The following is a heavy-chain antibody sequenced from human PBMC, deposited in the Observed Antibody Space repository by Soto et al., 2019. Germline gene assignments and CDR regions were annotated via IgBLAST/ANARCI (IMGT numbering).Heavy chain of an antibody. J-gene: IGHJ4*02. D-gene: IGHD3-16*01. CDR1: GGSISSGGYY. CDR3: ARDVARGGNFDY. Sequence: QVQLQESGPGLVKPSQTLSLTCTVSGGSISSGGYYWSWIRQHPGKGLEWIGYISYSGSTYYNPSLTSRVTISVDTSKNQFSLKRSSVTAADTAVYYCARDVARGGNFDYWGQGTLVTVSS. V-gene: IGHV4-31*03. CDR2: ISYSGST.